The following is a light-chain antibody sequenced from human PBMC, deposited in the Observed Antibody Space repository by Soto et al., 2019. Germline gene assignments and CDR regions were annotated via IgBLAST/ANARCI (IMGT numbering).Light chain of an antibody. CDR3: SLYTSENAYV. CDR2: DDD. CDR1: SSNIGGNS. V-gene: IGLV1-51*01. Sequence: QSVLTQPPSVSAAPGQRVTISCSGSSSNIGGNSVSWYQQLPGTAPKLLIYDDDKRPSGIPDRFSGSKSGNTASLTISGLQAADEADYYCSLYTSENAYVFGTGTKVTVL. J-gene: IGLJ1*01.